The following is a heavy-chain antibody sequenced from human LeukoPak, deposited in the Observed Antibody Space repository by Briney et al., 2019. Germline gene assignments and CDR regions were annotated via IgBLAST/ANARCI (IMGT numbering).Heavy chain of an antibody. D-gene: IGHD2-15*01. CDR3: AREPRYCSGGSCYGMDV. J-gene: IGHJ6*02. CDR1: GGSISSGGYY. CDR2: IYYSGST. V-gene: IGHV4-31*03. Sequence: PSETLSLTCTVSGGSISSGGYYWSWIRQHPGKGLEWIGYIYYSGSTYYNPSLKSRVTISVDTSKNQFSLKLSAVTAADTAVYYCAREPRYCSGGSCYGMDVRGQGTTVTVSS.